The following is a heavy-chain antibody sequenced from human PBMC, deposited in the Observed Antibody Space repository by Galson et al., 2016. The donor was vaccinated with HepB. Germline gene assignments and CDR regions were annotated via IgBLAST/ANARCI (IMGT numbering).Heavy chain of an antibody. CDR3: ARATSCSAGTCYASYFDY. CDR1: GYTFNGYY. CDR2: INPNIGDT. J-gene: IGHJ4*02. Sequence: SVKVSCKASGYTFNGYYIHWVRQAPGQGLEWMGWINPNIGDTNYAQKFQGRVTMTRDTPITTAYMELSTLRSDDTAVYFCARATSCSAGTCYASYFDYWGQGTLVTVSS. D-gene: IGHD2-15*01. V-gene: IGHV1-2*02.